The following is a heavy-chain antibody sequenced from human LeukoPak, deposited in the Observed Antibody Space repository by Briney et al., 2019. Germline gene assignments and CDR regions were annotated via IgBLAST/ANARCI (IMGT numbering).Heavy chain of an antibody. D-gene: IGHD3-10*01. CDR1: GYTFTSYR. CDR2: ISAYNGNT. CDR3: ARDSGNFHYDMDV. Sequence: ASVKVSCKTFGYTFTSYRITWVRQAPGQGLEWMGGISAYNGNTNYAQNFQGRVTMTTDASASTGYMELRSLRSEDTAVYYCARDSGNFHYDMDVWGQGTTVIVSS. J-gene: IGHJ6*02. V-gene: IGHV1-18*01.